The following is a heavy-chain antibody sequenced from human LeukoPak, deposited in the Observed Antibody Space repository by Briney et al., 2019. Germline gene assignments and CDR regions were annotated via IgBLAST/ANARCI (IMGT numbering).Heavy chain of an antibody. CDR1: GGSISSGDYY. D-gene: IGHD6-13*01. Sequence: SETLSLTCTVSGGSISSGDYYWSWIRQPPGKGLEWIGYIYYSGSTYYNPSLKSRVTISVDTSKNQFSLKLSSVTAADTAVYYCARSYSSTLSARYYFEYWGQGTLVTVSS. V-gene: IGHV4-30-4*01. CDR3: ARSYSSTLSARYYFEY. CDR2: IYYSGST. J-gene: IGHJ4*02.